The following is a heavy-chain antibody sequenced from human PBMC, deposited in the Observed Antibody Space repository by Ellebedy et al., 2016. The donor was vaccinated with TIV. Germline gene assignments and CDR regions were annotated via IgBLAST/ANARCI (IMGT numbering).Heavy chain of an antibody. CDR2: TYRTGRT. Sequence: MPSETLSLTCAVSGDSISSSSYYWVWIRQTPGKGLEWIGSTYRTGRTNYNPSLKSRVTMSVDTPKNQFSLKLNSVTAADTAVYYCARLLLTIGYWGQGILVTVSS. V-gene: IGHV4-39*01. CDR1: GDSISSSSYY. CDR3: ARLLLTIGY. J-gene: IGHJ4*02.